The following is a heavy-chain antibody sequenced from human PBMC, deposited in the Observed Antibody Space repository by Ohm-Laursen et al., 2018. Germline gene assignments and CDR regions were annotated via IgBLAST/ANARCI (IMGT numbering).Heavy chain of an antibody. CDR3: ARGARVGAHNWFDP. CDR1: GGTFSSYA. CDR2: IIPIFGTA. J-gene: IGHJ5*02. V-gene: IGHV1-69*13. Sequence: GASVKVSCKASGGTFSSYAISWVRQAPGQGLEWMGGIIPIFGTANYAQKFQGRVTITADESTSTAYMELSSLRSEDTAVYYCARGARVGAHNWFDPWGQGTLVTVSS. D-gene: IGHD1-26*01.